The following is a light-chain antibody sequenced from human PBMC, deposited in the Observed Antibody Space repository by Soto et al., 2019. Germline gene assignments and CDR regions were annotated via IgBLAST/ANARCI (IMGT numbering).Light chain of an antibody. J-gene: IGLJ1*01. Sequence: QSALTQPASVSGSPGQSITISCTGTSSDVGSYNLVSWYQQHPGKAPKLMIYEGSKRPSGVSNRFSGSKSGNTASLTISGLQAEDEADYYCCSYAGSSTSPEVFGTGTKLTVL. CDR2: EGS. V-gene: IGLV2-23*01. CDR3: CSYAGSSTSPEV. CDR1: SSDVGSYNL.